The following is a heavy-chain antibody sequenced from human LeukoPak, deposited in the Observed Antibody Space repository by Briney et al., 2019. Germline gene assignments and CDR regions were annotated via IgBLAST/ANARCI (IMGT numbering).Heavy chain of an antibody. D-gene: IGHD2-21*02. CDR2: IYHSGST. V-gene: IGHV4-30-2*01. CDR3: ARSDEVYFDY. Sequence: SQTLSLTCAVSGGSISSGGYSWSWIRQPPGKGLEWIGYIYHSGSTYYNPSLKSRVTISVDRSKNQFPLKLSSVTAADTAVYYCARSDEVYFDYWGQGTLVTVSS. J-gene: IGHJ4*02. CDR1: GGSISSGGYS.